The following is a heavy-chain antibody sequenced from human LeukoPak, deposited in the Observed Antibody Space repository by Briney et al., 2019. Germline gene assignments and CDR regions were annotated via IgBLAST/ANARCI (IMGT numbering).Heavy chain of an antibody. CDR2: ISYDGNNK. D-gene: IGHD2-2*01. Sequence: PGRSVRLSCAASGFTFSSYGMHWVRQAPGKGLEWVAIISYDGNNKYHVDSVQGRFTISRDNSKNTLYLQMNSLRVEDTAVYYCARPPPSCSSTSCYQQYWGQGTLLSPSS. CDR1: GFTFSSYG. V-gene: IGHV3-30*03. J-gene: IGHJ4*02. CDR3: ARPPPSCSSTSCYQQY.